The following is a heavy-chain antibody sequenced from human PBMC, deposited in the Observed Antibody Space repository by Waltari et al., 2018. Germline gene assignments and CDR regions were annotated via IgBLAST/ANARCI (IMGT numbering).Heavy chain of an antibody. CDR2: ISDGGGST. V-gene: IGHV3-23*04. CDR3: AKVYYNNYFSDDAFDI. CDR1: GFTFSRYA. D-gene: IGHD4-4*01. Sequence: EVQLVESGGGLVQPGGSLRLSCAASGFTFSRYAMSWVRQAPGKGLEWVSTISDGGGSTNYADSVKGRFTISRDNSKNTLSLQMNSLRAEDTAVYFCAKVYYNNYFSDDAFDIWGQGTVVTVSS. J-gene: IGHJ3*02.